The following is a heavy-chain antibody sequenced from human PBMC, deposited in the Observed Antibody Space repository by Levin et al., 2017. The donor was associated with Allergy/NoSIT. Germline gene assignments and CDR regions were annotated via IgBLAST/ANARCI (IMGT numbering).Heavy chain of an antibody. CDR3: AARGYLWFGVQLTGDWYFDL. CDR2: IYYSGST. V-gene: IGHV4-39*01. Sequence: SETLSLTCTVSGGSISSSSYYWGWIRQPPGKGLEWIGSIYYSGSTYYNPSLKSRVTISVDTSKNQFSLKLSSVTAADTAVYYCAARGYLWFGVQLTGDWYFDLWGRGTLVTVSS. J-gene: IGHJ2*01. CDR1: GGSISSSSYY. D-gene: IGHD3-10*01.